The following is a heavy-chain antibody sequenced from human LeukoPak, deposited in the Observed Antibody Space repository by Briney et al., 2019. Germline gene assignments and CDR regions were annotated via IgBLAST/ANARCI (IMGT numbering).Heavy chain of an antibody. D-gene: IGHD3-10*01. J-gene: IGHJ4*02. Sequence: GGSLRLSCAASALTVSKNYMSWVRQAPGKGLESVSVIYSGGSTYYADSVRGRFIISRDNSKNTLYLQMNSLRVEDTAVYYCARVGGHWGQGTLVTVSS. CDR3: ARVGGH. CDR2: IYSGGST. V-gene: IGHV3-53*01. CDR1: ALTVSKNY.